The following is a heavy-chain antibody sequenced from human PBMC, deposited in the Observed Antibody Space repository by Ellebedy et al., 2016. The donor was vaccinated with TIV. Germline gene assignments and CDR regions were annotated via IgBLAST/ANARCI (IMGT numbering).Heavy chain of an antibody. V-gene: IGHV4-59*01. CDR1: GGSISSYY. CDR2: ICYSGST. J-gene: IGHJ5*02. CDR3: ARDVIHGSGSYYGLGGWFDP. Sequence: MPGGSLRLSCTVSGGSISSYYWSWIRQPPGKGLEWIGYICYSGSTNYNPSLKSRVTISVDTSKNQFSLKLSSVTAADTAVYYCARDVIHGSGSYYGLGGWFDPWGQGTLVTVSS. D-gene: IGHD3-10*01.